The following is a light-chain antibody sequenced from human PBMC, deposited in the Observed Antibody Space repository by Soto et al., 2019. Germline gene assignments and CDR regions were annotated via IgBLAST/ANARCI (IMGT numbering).Light chain of an antibody. V-gene: IGLV2-11*01. CDR3: CSYAATFLI. CDR1: SSDVGAFGF. J-gene: IGLJ2*01. Sequence: QSVLTQPRSVSGSPGQSVAISCTGTSSDVGAFGFVSWYQQHPGKAPKLLIYDVSERPSGVPDRFSGSMSGKTASLTISGLQADDEADYYCCSYAATFLILGGGTKLTVL. CDR2: DVS.